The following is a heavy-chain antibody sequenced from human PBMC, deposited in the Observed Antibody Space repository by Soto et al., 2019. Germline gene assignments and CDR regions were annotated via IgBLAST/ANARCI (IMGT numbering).Heavy chain of an antibody. Sequence: GSLRLSCAASGFTFSSYAMSWVRQAPGKGLEWVSAISGSGGSTYYADSVKGRFTISRDNSKNTLYLQMNSLRAEDTAVYYCAKGPVSSGLYNWFDPWGQGTLVTVSS. J-gene: IGHJ5*02. V-gene: IGHV3-23*01. CDR1: GFTFSSYA. CDR3: AKGPVSSGLYNWFDP. CDR2: ISGSGGST. D-gene: IGHD3-22*01.